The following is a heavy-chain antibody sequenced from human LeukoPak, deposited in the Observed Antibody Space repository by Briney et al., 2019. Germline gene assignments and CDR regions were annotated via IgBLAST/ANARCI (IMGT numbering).Heavy chain of an antibody. V-gene: IGHV4-34*01. J-gene: IGHJ1*01. CDR3: ARGIRYYQH. CDR1: GGSFSGYY. CDR2: INHSGST. Sequence: SETLSLTCAVYGGSFSGYYWGWIRQPPGKGLEWIGEINHSGSTNYNPSLKSRVTISVDTSKNQFSLKLSSVTAADTAVYYCARGIRYYQHWGQGTLVTVSS.